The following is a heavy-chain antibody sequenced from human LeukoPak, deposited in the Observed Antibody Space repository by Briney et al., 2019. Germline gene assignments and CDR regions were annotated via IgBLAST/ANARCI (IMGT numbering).Heavy chain of an antibody. CDR2: IYNSGST. CDR3: ARDTGQYAPGTPGFTRFDP. D-gene: IGHD3-10*01. CDR1: GFTFSSYG. J-gene: IGHJ5*02. Sequence: GTLRLSCAASGFTFSSYGMSWVRQPPGKGLEWIGSIYNSGSTYYNPSLKSRVIVSLDTSKNQFSLRLTSVTAADTAVYYCARDTGQYAPGTPGFTRFDPWGQGTLVTVSS. V-gene: IGHV4-39*07.